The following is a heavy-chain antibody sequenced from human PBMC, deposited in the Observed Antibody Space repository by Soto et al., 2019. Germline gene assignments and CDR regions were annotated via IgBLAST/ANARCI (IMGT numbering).Heavy chain of an antibody. CDR3: ARVRTTVGNYYYYGMDV. CDR2: ISAYNGNT. V-gene: IGHV1-18*01. J-gene: IGHJ6*02. CDR1: GYTFTSYG. D-gene: IGHD4-17*01. Sequence: ASVKVSCKASGYTFTSYGISWVRQAPGQGLERMGWISAYNGNTNYAQKLQGRVTMTTDTSTSTAYMELRSLRSDDTAVYYCARVRTTVGNYYYYGMDVWGQGTTVTVSS.